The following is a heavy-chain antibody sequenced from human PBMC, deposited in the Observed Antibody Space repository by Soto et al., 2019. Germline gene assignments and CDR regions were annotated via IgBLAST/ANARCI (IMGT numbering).Heavy chain of an antibody. D-gene: IGHD1-20*01. V-gene: IGHV3-23*01. J-gene: IGHJ3*02. CDR3: AKRITGTTPAGAFDI. Sequence: KGLQWVSAISGSGGSTHYADSVKGRFTISRDNSKNTLYLQMNSLRAEDTAVYYYAKRITGTTPAGAFDILVQRTMV. CDR2: ISGSGGST.